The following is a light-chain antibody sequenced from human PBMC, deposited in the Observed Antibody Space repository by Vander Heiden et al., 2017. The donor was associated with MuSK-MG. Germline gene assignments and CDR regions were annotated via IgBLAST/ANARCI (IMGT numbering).Light chain of an antibody. V-gene: IGLV3-25*03. J-gene: IGLJ2*01. CDR3: QSADSSGTPVV. CDR2: KDS. CDR1: ALPKQY. Sequence: SYELTQPPSVSVSPGQTARITCSGDALPKQYAYWYQQKPGQAPVLVICKDSERPSGIPERFSGSSSGTTVTLTISGVQAEDEADYYCQSADSSGTPVVFGGGTKLTVL.